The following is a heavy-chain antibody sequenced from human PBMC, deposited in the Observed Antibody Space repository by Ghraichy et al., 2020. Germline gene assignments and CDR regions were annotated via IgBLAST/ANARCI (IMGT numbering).Heavy chain of an antibody. V-gene: IGHV2-5*02. CDR3: AHTRYYDILTGHKYFYYIDV. J-gene: IGHJ6*03. CDR2: VYWDDDQ. D-gene: IGHD3-9*01. CDR1: GFSLNTNKVG. Sequence: SGPTLVQPTQTLTLTCTFSGFSLNTNKVGVGWVRQPPGKALEWLALVYWDDDQRYSPSLRNRLTITKDPSRDQVVLTMTDMHPVDTATYYCAHTRYYDILTGHKYFYYIDVWGNGTPVAVSS.